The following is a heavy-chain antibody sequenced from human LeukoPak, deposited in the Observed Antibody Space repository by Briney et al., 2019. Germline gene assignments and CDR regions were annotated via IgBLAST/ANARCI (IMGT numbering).Heavy chain of an antibody. CDR3: ARVDLVVVATTPHWYFDL. Sequence: PSETLSLTCAVSGYSLSRGYYWGWIRQAPGKGLEWIGIIYQTGRTNYNPSLKSRVTMSVDTSKNQFSLRLSSVTAADTAVYYCARVDLVVVATTPHWYFDLWGRGTLATVSS. V-gene: IGHV4-38-2*01. J-gene: IGHJ2*01. CDR1: GYSLSRGYY. CDR2: IYQTGRT. D-gene: IGHD2-15*01.